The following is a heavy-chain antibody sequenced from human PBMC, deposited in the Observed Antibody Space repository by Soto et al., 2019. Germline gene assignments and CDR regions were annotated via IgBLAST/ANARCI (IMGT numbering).Heavy chain of an antibody. CDR3: ERPKRRNGMEV. CDR2: IYYSGST. CDR1: GGSISSYY. V-gene: IGHV4-59*13. Sequence: PSETLSLTCTVSGGSISSYYWSWIRQPPGKGLEWIGYIYYSGSTKYNPSLKSRVTISVDTYKHQFSLQLSSVTAADTAVYYCERPKRRNGMEVWGQANTVTVS. J-gene: IGHJ6*02.